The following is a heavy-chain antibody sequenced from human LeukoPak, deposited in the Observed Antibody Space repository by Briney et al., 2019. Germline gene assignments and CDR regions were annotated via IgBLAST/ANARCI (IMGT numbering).Heavy chain of an antibody. D-gene: IGHD3-22*01. Sequence: PGGSLRLSCAASGFTFSSYEMNWVRQAPGKGLEWVSYISSSGSTIYYADSVKGRFTISRDNAKNSLYLQMNSLRAEDTAVYYCARDKFSGYYLEFDYWGQGTLVTVSS. CDR3: ARDKFSGYYLEFDY. V-gene: IGHV3-48*03. J-gene: IGHJ4*02. CDR2: ISSSGSTI. CDR1: GFTFSSYE.